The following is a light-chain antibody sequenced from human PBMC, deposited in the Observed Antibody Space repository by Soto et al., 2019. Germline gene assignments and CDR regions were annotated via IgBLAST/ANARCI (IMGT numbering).Light chain of an antibody. CDR2: QVS. J-gene: IGKJ4*01. CDR3: MQGTHWPRS. Sequence: DVVMTQSPLSLPVTLGQPASISCRSNQRLVHSNGNTYLNWFQQRPGQSPRRLIYQVSNRDSGVPDRFSGSGSGTDFTLKISRVEAEDIGVYYYCMQGTHWPRSFGGGTKVETK. V-gene: IGKV2-30*02. CDR1: QRLVHSNGNTY.